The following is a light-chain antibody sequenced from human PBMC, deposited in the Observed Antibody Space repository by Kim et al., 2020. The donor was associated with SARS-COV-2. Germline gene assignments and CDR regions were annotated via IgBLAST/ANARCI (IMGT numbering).Light chain of an antibody. CDR1: QSINSY. CDR3: QQYNSDYT. CDR2: KAS. J-gene: IGKJ2*01. Sequence: LSASVGDRVTITCRASQSINSYLAWYQQKPGKAPKLLIFKASYLESGVPSRFSGSGSGTEFTLTISSPQPDDFGNYYCQQYNSDYTFGQGTKLEI. V-gene: IGKV1-5*03.